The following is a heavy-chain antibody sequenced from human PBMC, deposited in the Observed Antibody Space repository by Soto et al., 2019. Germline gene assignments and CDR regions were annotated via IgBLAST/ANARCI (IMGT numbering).Heavy chain of an antibody. J-gene: IGHJ4*02. CDR2: INSDGSNT. Sequence: GSLRLSCAASGFTFSSYWMHWVRQAPGKGLVWVSRINSDGSNTNYADSVKGRFTISRDNAKNTLYLQMNSLRAEDTAVYYCARHTSAWYPDYWGQGTLVTVSS. CDR1: GFTFSSYW. CDR3: ARHTSAWYPDY. D-gene: IGHD6-19*01. V-gene: IGHV3-74*01.